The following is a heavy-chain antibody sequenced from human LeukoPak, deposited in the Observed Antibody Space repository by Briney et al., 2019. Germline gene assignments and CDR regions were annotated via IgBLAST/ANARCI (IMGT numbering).Heavy chain of an antibody. CDR3: TRDRKQLWFPDAFDI. Sequence: GGSLRLSCAASGFTFSSYAMHWVRQAPGKGLEWVAVISYDGSNKYYADSVKGRFTISRDNSKNTLYLQMNSLRAEDTAVYYCTRDRKQLWFPDAFDIWGQGTMVTVSS. D-gene: IGHD5-18*01. CDR1: GFTFSSYA. CDR2: ISYDGSNK. V-gene: IGHV3-30*04. J-gene: IGHJ3*02.